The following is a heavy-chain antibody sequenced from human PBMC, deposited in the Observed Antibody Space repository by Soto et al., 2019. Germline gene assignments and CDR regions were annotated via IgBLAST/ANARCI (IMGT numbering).Heavy chain of an antibody. D-gene: IGHD3-22*01. CDR3: AKAKKYYDSSGYYFDH. Sequence: PGGSLRLSCAASQFTFSNYAMNWVRQAPGKGLEWVSSISGSGGTTYYADSVKGRFTISRDNSENMLYLQINSLRAEDTAVYYCAKAKKYYDSSGYYFDHWGRGTLVTVSS. V-gene: IGHV3-23*01. J-gene: IGHJ4*02. CDR2: ISGSGGTT. CDR1: QFTFSNYA.